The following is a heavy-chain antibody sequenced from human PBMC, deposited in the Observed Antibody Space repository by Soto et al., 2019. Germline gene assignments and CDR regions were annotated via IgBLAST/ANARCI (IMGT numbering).Heavy chain of an antibody. CDR1: GGSISSGGYY. Sequence: TSETLSLTCTVSGGSISSGGYYWSWIRQHPGKGLEWIGYIYYSGSTYYNPSLKSRVTISVDTSKNQFPLKLSSVTAADTAVYYCSRGAGSYYYYGMDVWGQGTTVTVSS. CDR3: SRGAGSYYYYGMDV. D-gene: IGHD3-10*01. CDR2: IYYSGST. V-gene: IGHV4-31*02. J-gene: IGHJ6*02.